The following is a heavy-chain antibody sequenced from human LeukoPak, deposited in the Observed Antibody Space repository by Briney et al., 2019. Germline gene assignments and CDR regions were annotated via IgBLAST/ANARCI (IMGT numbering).Heavy chain of an antibody. D-gene: IGHD1-26*01. CDR2: IDYSGST. CDR1: GGSISSHY. Sequence: SETLSLTCTVSGGSISSHYWSWIRQPPGKGLEWIGHIDYSGSTSYNPSLKSRLTISIDTSKDQFSLYLSSVTAADTGVYYCAKRIGSYWYWGQGTLVTVSS. V-gene: IGHV4-59*11. CDR3: AKRIGSYWY. J-gene: IGHJ4*02.